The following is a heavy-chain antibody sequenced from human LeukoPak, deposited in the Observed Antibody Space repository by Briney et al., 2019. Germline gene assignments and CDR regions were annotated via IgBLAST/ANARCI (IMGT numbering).Heavy chain of an antibody. Sequence: SETLSLTCTVSGGSISSYYWSWIRQPAGKGLEWIGRIYTSGSTNYNPSLKSRVTMSVDTSKNQFSLKLSSVTAADTAVYYCARRVTIFGVDRAYYYMDVWGKGTTVTVSS. V-gene: IGHV4-4*07. CDR1: GGSISSYY. CDR3: ARRVTIFGVDRAYYYMDV. J-gene: IGHJ6*03. CDR2: IYTSGST. D-gene: IGHD3-3*01.